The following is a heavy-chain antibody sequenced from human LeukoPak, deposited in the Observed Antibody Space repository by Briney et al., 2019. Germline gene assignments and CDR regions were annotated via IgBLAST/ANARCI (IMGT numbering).Heavy chain of an antibody. CDR3: ARGGPTFFGY. J-gene: IGHJ4*02. CDR2: IFYSGST. V-gene: IGHV4-61*08. D-gene: IGHD3-10*01. Sequence: SETLSLTCTVSGGSISSGDYYWSWIRQPPGKGPEWIGYIFYSGSTNYNPSLKSRVTISVDTSKNQFSLKLSSVTAADTAVYYCARGGPTFFGYWGQGTLVTVSS. CDR1: GGSISSGDYY.